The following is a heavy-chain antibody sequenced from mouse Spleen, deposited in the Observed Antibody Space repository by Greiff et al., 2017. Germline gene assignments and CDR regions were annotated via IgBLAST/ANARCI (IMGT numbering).Heavy chain of an antibody. V-gene: IGHV2-2*02. D-gene: IGHD2-1*01. Sequence: VMLVESGPGLVQPSQSLSITCTVSGFSLTSYGVHWVRQSPGKGLEWLGVIWSGGSTDYNAAFISRLSISKDNSKSQVFFKMNSLQANDTAIYYCARHGNYDYFDYWGQGTTLTVSS. CDR2: IWSGGST. J-gene: IGHJ2*01. CDR1: GFSLTSYG. CDR3: ARHGNYDYFDY.